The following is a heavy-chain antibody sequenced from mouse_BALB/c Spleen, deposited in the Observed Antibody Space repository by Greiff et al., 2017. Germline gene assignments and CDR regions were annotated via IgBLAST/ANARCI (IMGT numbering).Heavy chain of an antibody. D-gene: IGHD2-1*01. Sequence: VQLQQSGPELVKPGASVRISCKASGYTFTSYYIHWVKQRPGQGLEWIGWIYPGNVNTKYNEKFKGKATLTADKSSSTAYMQLSSLTSEDSAVYFCARGNGNYVGAMDYWGQGTSVTVSS. CDR2: IYPGNVNT. V-gene: IGHV1S56*01. CDR3: ARGNGNYVGAMDY. J-gene: IGHJ4*01. CDR1: GYTFTSYY.